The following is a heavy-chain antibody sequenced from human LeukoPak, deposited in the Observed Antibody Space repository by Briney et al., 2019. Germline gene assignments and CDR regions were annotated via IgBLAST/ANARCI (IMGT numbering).Heavy chain of an antibody. V-gene: IGHV5-51*01. J-gene: IGHJ5*02. CDR2: IYPGDSDT. D-gene: IGHD1-26*01. CDR3: GRRGNVDWFDP. CDR1: GYSFTNYW. Sequence: GESLKISCKGSGYSFTNYWIAWVRQMPGKGLEWMGIIYPGDSDTRYNPSFQGQVTISADKSFNTAYLQWSSLKGSDTAMYYCGRRGNVDWFDPWGQGTLVIVSS.